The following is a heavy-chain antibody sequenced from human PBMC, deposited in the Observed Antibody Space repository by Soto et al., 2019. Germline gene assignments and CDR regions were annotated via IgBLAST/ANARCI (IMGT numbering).Heavy chain of an antibody. D-gene: IGHD3-3*01. CDR3: AKEVWSGPMDV. Sequence: QVQLVESGGGVVQPGRSLRLSCAASGFTFSSYGMHWVRQAPGKGLEWVAVKSYDGSNKYYADSVKGRFTISRDNSKNTLYLQMNSLRAEDTAVYYCAKEVWSGPMDVWGQGTTVTVSS. CDR2: KSYDGSNK. V-gene: IGHV3-30*18. J-gene: IGHJ6*02. CDR1: GFTFSSYG.